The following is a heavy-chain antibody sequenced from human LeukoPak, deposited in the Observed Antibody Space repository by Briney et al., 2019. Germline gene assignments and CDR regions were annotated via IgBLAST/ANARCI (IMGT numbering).Heavy chain of an antibody. CDR2: IHYSGST. V-gene: IGHV4-39*07. Sequence: HSETLSLTCTVSGGSISSSSYYWGWIRQPPGKGLEWIGSIHYSGSTNYNPSLKSRVTISVDTSKNQFSLKLSSVTAAGTAVYYCARGYCSGGSCYSYYYYNYMDVWGKGTTVTVSS. CDR3: ARGYCSGGSCYSYYYYNYMDV. J-gene: IGHJ6*03. CDR1: GGSISSSSYY. D-gene: IGHD2-15*01.